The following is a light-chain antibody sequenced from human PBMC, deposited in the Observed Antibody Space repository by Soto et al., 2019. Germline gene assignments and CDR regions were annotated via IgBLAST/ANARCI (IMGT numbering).Light chain of an antibody. CDR2: GAS. Sequence: EIVLTQSPGTLSLSPGERATLSCRASQSVTTSYLAWYQQKPGQAPRLLIYGASSRATGIPDRFSGSGSRTDFTLTISRLEPEDFAVYYCQQYGSRTYTFGQGTKLEIK. CDR3: QQYGSRTYT. V-gene: IGKV3-20*01. J-gene: IGKJ2*01. CDR1: QSVTTSY.